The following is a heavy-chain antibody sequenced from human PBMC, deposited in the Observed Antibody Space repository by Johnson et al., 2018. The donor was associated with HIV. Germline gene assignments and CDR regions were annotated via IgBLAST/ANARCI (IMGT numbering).Heavy chain of an antibody. J-gene: IGHJ3*02. CDR1: GFTFSSYA. V-gene: IGHV3-30*04. D-gene: IGHD2-21*01. CDR2: ISYDGSNK. Sequence: QVQLVESGGGVVQPGRSLRLSCAASGFTFSSYAMHWVRQAPGKGLEWVAVISYDGSNKYYADSVKGRFTISRYNSKNTLYLQMNSLKTEDTAVYYCTREGVWAYCGGDCFDAFDIWGQGTMVTVSS. CDR3: TREGVWAYCGGDCFDAFDI.